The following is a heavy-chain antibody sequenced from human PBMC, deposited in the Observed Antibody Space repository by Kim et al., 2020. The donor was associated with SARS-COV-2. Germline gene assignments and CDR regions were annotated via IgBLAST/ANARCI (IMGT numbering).Heavy chain of an antibody. D-gene: IGHD3-3*01. CDR3: ARSALGARGNLE. Sequence: THHTTIKSRVTISVDTSKNQFSMKLSSVTAADTAVYYCARSALGARGNLEWGQGTLVTVSS. J-gene: IGHJ4*02. V-gene: IGHV4-34*01.